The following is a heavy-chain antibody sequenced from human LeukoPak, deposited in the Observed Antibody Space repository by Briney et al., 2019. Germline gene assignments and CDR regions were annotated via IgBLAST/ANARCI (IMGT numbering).Heavy chain of an antibody. Sequence: SETLSLTCSVSGGSISSYYWSWIRQPPGKGLEYIGDIYYSGSTNYNPSLKSRVTISVDTSKDQFSLNLTSVTAADTAVYYCARLKCISTTCPSRYVMDVWGQGTTVTASS. D-gene: IGHD2-2*01. CDR2: IYYSGST. V-gene: IGHV4-59*01. J-gene: IGHJ6*02. CDR3: ARLKCISTTCPSRYVMDV. CDR1: GGSISSYY.